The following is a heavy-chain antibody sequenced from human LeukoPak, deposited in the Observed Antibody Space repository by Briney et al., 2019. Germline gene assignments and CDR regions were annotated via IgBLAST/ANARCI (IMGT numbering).Heavy chain of an antibody. CDR3: AKGPPNWGYDN. D-gene: IGHD7-27*01. Sequence: ASVKGSCKAYGYTFPSYDFNWARQSTGQRPVWLGWLSTSSSDTSYAQKIQDRVTMTSNTSISTAYMELSSLRSDDTAEYYCAKGPPNWGYDNWGPGTLVTVSS. CDR1: GYTFPSYD. CDR2: LSTSSSDT. V-gene: IGHV1-8*01. J-gene: IGHJ4*02.